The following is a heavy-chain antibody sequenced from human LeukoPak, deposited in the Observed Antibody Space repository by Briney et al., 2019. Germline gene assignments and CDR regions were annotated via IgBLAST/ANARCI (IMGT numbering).Heavy chain of an antibody. CDR2: ISGSDGST. D-gene: IGHD3-16*02. CDR3: ARDWGETFGVFIARFYFDY. Sequence: PGGSLRLSCAASGFTFSTYAMSWVRQAPGKGLEWVSTISGSDGSTYYADSVKGRFTISRDNSKNTLYMQMNNLRDEDTAVYYCARDWGETFGVFIARFYFDYWGQGTLVTVSS. V-gene: IGHV3-23*01. CDR1: GFTFSTYA. J-gene: IGHJ4*02.